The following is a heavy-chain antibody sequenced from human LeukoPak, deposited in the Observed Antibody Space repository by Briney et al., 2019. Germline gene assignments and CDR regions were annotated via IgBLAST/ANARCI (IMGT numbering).Heavy chain of an antibody. CDR1: GGSISSYY. CDR2: IYYSGST. D-gene: IGHD7-27*01. V-gene: IGHV4-59*08. CDR3: ARRGSNWGYYFDY. J-gene: IGHJ4*02. Sequence: PSETLSLTCTVSGGSISSYYWSWIRQPPGKGLEWIGYIYYSGSTNYNPSLKSRVTTSVDTSKNQFSLKLSSVTAADTAVYYCARRGSNWGYYFDYWGEGTLVTVSS.